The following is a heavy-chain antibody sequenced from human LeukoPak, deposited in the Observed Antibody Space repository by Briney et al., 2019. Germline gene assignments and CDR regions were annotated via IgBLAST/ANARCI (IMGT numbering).Heavy chain of an antibody. J-gene: IGHJ4*02. CDR2: ISYDGSNK. CDR1: GFTFSSYA. CDR3: ARSRAFDY. V-gene: IGHV3-30-3*01. Sequence: PGGSLRLSCAASGFTFSSYAMHWVRQAPGKGLEWVAVISYDGSNKYYADSVKGRFTISRDNSKNTLYLQMNSLRAEDTAVYYCARSRAFDYWGRGTQVTVSS.